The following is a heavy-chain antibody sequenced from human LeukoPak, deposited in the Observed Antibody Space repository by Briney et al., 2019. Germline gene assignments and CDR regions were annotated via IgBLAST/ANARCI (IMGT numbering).Heavy chain of an antibody. Sequence: GASVKVSCKASGYTFTSYYMHWVRQAPGRGLEWMGIINPSGGSTSYAQKFQGRVTVTRDTSTSTVYMELSSLRSEDTAVYYCARDGLRGTQDFDYWGQGTLVTVSS. CDR3: ARDGLRGTQDFDY. V-gene: IGHV1-46*01. D-gene: IGHD3-16*01. CDR2: INPSGGST. J-gene: IGHJ4*02. CDR1: GYTFTSYY.